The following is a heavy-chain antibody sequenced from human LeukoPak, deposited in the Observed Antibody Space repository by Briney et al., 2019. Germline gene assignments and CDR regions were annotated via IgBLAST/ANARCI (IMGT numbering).Heavy chain of an antibody. Sequence: SETLSLTCTVSGGSISSGDYYWGWIRQPPGKGLEWIGSIYYSGSTYYNPSLKSRVTISVDTSKNQFSLKLSSVTAADTAVYYCARADVLRFLEWFYYFDYWGQGTLVTVSS. V-gene: IGHV4-39*07. D-gene: IGHD3-3*01. CDR2: IYYSGST. J-gene: IGHJ4*02. CDR1: GGSISSGDYY. CDR3: ARADVLRFLEWFYYFDY.